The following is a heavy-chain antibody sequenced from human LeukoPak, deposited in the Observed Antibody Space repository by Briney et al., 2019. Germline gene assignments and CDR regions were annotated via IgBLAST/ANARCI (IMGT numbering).Heavy chain of an antibody. CDR1: GYTFITFG. CDR2: IYPGDSDI. D-gene: IGHD3-9*01. V-gene: IGHV5-51*01. J-gene: IGHJ4*02. Sequence: GESLKISCKSSGYTFITFGIGWVRQMPGKGLEWMGIIYPGDSDIRYSPSFQGQVIISANTSISTAILQWSSLKASDTDMYYCASPSGNAYDSDWYYVVYGGQGTLVTVSS. CDR3: ASPSGNAYDSDWYYVVY.